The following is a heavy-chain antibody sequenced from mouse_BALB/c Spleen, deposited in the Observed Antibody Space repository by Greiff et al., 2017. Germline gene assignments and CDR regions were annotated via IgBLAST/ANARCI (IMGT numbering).Heavy chain of an antibody. CDR2: ISYDCSN. J-gene: IGHJ3*01. CDR1: GYSITSGYY. Sequence: EVKLQESGPGLVKPSQSLSLTCSVTGYSITSGYYWNWLRQFPGNKLEWMGYISYDCSNNYNPSLKNRISITRDTSKNQFFLKLNSVTTEDTAACYWARLPFTAAAYWGQGTLVTVSA. D-gene: IGHD1-2*01. CDR3: ARLPFTAAAY. V-gene: IGHV3-6*02.